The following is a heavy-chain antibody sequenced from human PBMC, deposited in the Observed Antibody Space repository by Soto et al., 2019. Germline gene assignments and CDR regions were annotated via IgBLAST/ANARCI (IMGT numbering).Heavy chain of an antibody. CDR2: IYHSGST. V-gene: IGHV4-38-2*01. Sequence: TSETLSLTCAVSGYSISSGYYWGWIRQPPGKGLEWIGSIYHSGSTYYNPSLKSRVTISVDTSKNQFSLKLSSVTAADTAVYYCANQYSYGLFDYWGQGTLVTVSS. D-gene: IGHD5-18*01. CDR1: GYSISSGYY. J-gene: IGHJ4*02. CDR3: ANQYSYGLFDY.